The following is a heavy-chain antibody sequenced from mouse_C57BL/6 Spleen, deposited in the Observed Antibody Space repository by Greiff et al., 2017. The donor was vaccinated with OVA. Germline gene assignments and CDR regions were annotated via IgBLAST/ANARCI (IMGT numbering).Heavy chain of an antibody. J-gene: IGHJ3*01. Sequence: QVQLQQPGAELVKPGASVKMSCKASGYTFTSYWITWVKQRPGQGLEWIGDIYPGSGSTNYNEKFKSKATLTVDTSSSTAYMQLSSLTSEDSAVYYWARGGYDDDLIAYWGQGTLVTVSA. V-gene: IGHV1-55*01. CDR3: ARGGYDDDLIAY. CDR2: IYPGSGST. CDR1: GYTFTSYW. D-gene: IGHD2-2*01.